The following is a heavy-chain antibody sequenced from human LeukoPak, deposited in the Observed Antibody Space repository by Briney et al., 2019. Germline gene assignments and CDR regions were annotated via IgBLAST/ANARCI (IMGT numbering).Heavy chain of an antibody. Sequence: ASVKVSCKASGYTFTGYYIHWVRQAPGQGLEWMGWINPNSGGTNYAQKFQGRVTMTTDTSTSTAYMELRSLRSDDTAVYYCARDYDYVWGSYRPSFYFDYWGQGTLVTVSS. D-gene: IGHD3-16*02. J-gene: IGHJ4*02. CDR1: GYTFTGYY. CDR2: INPNSGGT. CDR3: ARDYDYVWGSYRPSFYFDY. V-gene: IGHV1-2*02.